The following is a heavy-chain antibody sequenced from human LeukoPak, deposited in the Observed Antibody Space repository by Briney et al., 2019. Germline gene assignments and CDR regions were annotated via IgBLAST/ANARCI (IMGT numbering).Heavy chain of an antibody. Sequence: GSLRLSCAASGFSFIDAWMSWVRQAPGKGLEWVANIKQDGSEKYYVDSVKGRFTISRDNAKNSLYLQMNSLRAEDTAVYHCARGVWFGELGRDYYFDYWGQGTLVTVSS. D-gene: IGHD3-10*01. CDR1: GFSFIDAW. CDR2: IKQDGSEK. CDR3: ARGVWFGELGRDYYFDY. J-gene: IGHJ4*02. V-gene: IGHV3-7*01.